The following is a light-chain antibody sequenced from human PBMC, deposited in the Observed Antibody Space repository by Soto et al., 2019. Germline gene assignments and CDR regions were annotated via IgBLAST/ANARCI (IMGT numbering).Light chain of an antibody. Sequence: QSALTQPAAVSGSPGQSITISCTGTSSDVGGYNYVSWYQQHPGKAPKRMIYEVSNRHAGVSNRFSGSKSGNTASLTISWLQAEDEADYDCSSYTSSSTYVVGTGTKVTVL. CDR3: SSYTSSSTYV. CDR1: SSDVGGYNY. J-gene: IGLJ1*01. V-gene: IGLV2-14*01. CDR2: EVS.